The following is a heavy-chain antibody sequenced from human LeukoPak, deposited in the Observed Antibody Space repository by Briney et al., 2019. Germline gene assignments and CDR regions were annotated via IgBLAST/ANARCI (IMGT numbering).Heavy chain of an antibody. CDR1: GGSISSGDYY. Sequence: TSETLFLTCTVSGGSISSGDYYWSWIRQPPGKGLEWIGYIYYSGSTYYNPSLKSRVTISVDTSKNQFSLKLSSVTAADTAVYYCARVSRDGYQLPWLCDYWGQGTLVTVPS. CDR2: IYYSGST. V-gene: IGHV4-30-4*08. D-gene: IGHD2-2*01. J-gene: IGHJ4*02. CDR3: ARVSRDGYQLPWLCDY.